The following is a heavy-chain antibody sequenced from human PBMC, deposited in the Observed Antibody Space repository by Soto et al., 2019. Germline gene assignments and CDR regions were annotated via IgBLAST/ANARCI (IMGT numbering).Heavy chain of an antibody. V-gene: IGHV3-7*01. CDR1: GFTFSSYW. CDR2: IKQDGSEK. J-gene: IGHJ3*02. CDR3: ARDTAWGESRWCFDI. Sequence: PGGSLRLSCAASGFTFSSYWMSWVRQAPEKGLEWVANIKQDGSEKYYVDSVKGRFTVSRDNAKNSFYLQMNSLRADDTAVYYCARDTAWGESRWCFDIWGQGTTVTVSS. D-gene: IGHD2-21*01.